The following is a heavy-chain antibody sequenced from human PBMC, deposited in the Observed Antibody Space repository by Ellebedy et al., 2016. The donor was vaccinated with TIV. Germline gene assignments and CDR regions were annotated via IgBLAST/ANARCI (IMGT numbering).Heavy chain of an antibody. J-gene: IGHJ4*02. CDR2: INPNNGGT. Sequence: ASVKVFCXASGYSFIGYYMHWVRQAPGQGLEWMGWINPNNGGTNSAQKFQGRVTMTRDASISTAYMELSRLRSDDTAVYYCVTRGYSGYDYFDYWGQGTLVTVSS. CDR1: GYSFIGYY. CDR3: VTRGYSGYDYFDY. D-gene: IGHD5-12*01. V-gene: IGHV1-2*02.